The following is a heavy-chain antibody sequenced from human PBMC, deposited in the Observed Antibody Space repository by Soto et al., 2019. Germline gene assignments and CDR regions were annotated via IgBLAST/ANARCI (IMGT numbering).Heavy chain of an antibody. CDR1: CYTFTSYG. D-gene: IGHD6-13*01. V-gene: IGHV1-18*01. CDR2: ISAYNGNT. J-gene: IGHJ5*02. CDR3: ARDILAAAGNWFDP. Sequence: ASVKVSCKASCYTFTSYGISWVRQAPGQGLEWMGWISAYNGNTNYAQKLQGRVTMTTDTSTSTAYMELRSLRSDDTAVYYCARDILAAAGNWFDPWGQGTLVTVSS.